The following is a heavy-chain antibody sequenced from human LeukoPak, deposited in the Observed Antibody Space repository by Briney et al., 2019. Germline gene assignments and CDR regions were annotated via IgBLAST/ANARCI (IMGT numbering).Heavy chain of an antibody. Sequence: TGESLQISCKGSGYRFTSYWIGWVRQAPGQGLEWMGWISAYNGNTNYAQKLQGRVTMTTDTSTSTAYMELRSLRSDDTAVYYCARGSTVTTPADYWGQGTLVTVSS. CDR2: ISAYNGNT. CDR3: ARGSTVTTPADY. J-gene: IGHJ4*02. CDR1: GYRFTSYW. D-gene: IGHD4-17*01. V-gene: IGHV1-18*04.